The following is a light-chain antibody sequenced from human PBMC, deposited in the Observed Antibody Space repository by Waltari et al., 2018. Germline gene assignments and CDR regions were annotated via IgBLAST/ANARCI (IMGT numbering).Light chain of an antibody. V-gene: IGKV3-11*01. CDR1: QSVSNY. CDR2: DAA. Sequence: EIVLTQSPATLSLSPGERATLSCRASQSVSNYLAWYQQRPGQAPRLLVNDAANRATGIPARFSGSGSGTDFTLTISSLEPEDFAVYYCQQRTDWPPAITFGQGTRLEIK. J-gene: IGKJ5*01. CDR3: QQRTDWPPAIT.